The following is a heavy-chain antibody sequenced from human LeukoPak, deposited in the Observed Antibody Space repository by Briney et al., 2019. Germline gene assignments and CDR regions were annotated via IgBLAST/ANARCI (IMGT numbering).Heavy chain of an antibody. Sequence: ASVKVSCKASGYTFSNYAMNWVRQAPGQGLEFMGWINTYNGNPTYAQGFTGRFVFSLDTSVSTAYLQISSLKAEDTAVYYCARVNLLILTAPSRYYYYYMDVWGKGTTVTVSS. J-gene: IGHJ6*03. CDR1: GYTFSNYA. D-gene: IGHD5-18*01. CDR2: INTYNGNP. CDR3: ARVNLLILTAPSRYYYYYMDV. V-gene: IGHV7-4-1*02.